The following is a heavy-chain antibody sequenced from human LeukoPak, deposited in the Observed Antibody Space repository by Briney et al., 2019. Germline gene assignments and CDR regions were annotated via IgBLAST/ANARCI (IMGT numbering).Heavy chain of an antibody. CDR2: IYYSGST. CDR1: GGSISSYY. Sequence: PSETLSLTCTVSGGSISSYYWSWIRQPPGKGLEWIGYIYYSGSTNYNPSLKSRVTISVDTFKNQFSLKLSSVTAADTAVYYCARVFDSGSQAYFYYMDVWGKGTTVTISS. V-gene: IGHV4-59*01. D-gene: IGHD3-10*01. J-gene: IGHJ6*03. CDR3: ARVFDSGSQAYFYYMDV.